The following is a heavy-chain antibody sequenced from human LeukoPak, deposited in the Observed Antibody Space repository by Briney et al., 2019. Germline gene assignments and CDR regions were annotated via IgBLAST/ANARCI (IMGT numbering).Heavy chain of an antibody. CDR1: GLTLSSYC. Sequence: PGGSLRLSCAAPGLTLSSYCMHWVRQAPGKGLEWVAVISHDGSNKYYADSVKGRFTISRDNAKNTLYMQMDSLSVEDTAVYYCAKLRGYNGSGQHITLDYWGQGTLVTVSS. D-gene: IGHD3-10*01. CDR3: AKLRGYNGSGQHITLDY. CDR2: ISHDGSNK. V-gene: IGHV3-30*18. J-gene: IGHJ4*02.